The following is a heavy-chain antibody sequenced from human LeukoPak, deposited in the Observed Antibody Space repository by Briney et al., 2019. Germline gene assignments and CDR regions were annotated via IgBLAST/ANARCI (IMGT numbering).Heavy chain of an antibody. CDR1: GFTFSSYG. J-gene: IGHJ4*02. CDR2: ISGSGGST. CDR3: ATLPYYYDSSGSYYFDY. V-gene: IGHV3-23*01. Sequence: GGSLRLSCAASGFTFSSYGMSWVRQAPGKGLEWVSAISGSGGSTYYADPVKGRFTISRDNSKNTLYLQMNSLRVEDTAVYYCATLPYYYDSSGSYYFDYWGQGTLVTVSS. D-gene: IGHD3-22*01.